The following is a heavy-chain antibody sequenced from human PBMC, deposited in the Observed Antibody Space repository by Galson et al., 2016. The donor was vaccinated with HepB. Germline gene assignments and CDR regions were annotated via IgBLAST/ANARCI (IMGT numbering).Heavy chain of an antibody. CDR3: ARDSSGYPLDAFDI. J-gene: IGHJ3*02. Sequence: TLSLTCTVSGGSISSGAYCWTWIRQHPGKGLELIGSIYYSGTTHYNPSLQSRVTISLDTSKKQFSLQLNSMTAADTAIYYCARDSSGYPLDAFDIWGQGTMVTVSS. V-gene: IGHV4-31*03. CDR2: IYYSGTT. D-gene: IGHD3-22*01. CDR1: GGSISSGAYC.